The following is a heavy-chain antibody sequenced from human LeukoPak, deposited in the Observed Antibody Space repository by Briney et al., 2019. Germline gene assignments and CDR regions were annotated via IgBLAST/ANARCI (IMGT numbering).Heavy chain of an antibody. Sequence: SETLSLTCTVSGGSISSSSYYWGWIRQPPGKGLEWIGSIYYSGSTYYNPSLKSRVTISVDTSKNQFSLKPSSVTAADTAVYYCAREGYYDTSASGAFDIWGQGTMVTVSS. J-gene: IGHJ3*02. V-gene: IGHV4-39*07. CDR2: IYYSGST. CDR3: AREGYYDTSASGAFDI. D-gene: IGHD3-22*01. CDR1: GGSISSSSYY.